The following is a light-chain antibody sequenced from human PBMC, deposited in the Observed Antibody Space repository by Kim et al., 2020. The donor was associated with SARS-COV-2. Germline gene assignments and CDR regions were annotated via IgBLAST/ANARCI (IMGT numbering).Light chain of an antibody. J-gene: IGLJ3*02. Sequence: GQRVTISCTGSSSNIGSHTLNGYQQFPGTAPQLLIDTDDRRPSGVSDRVSCSKSGTSASLAISALRSEDEADYYCATWDDSLDVWMFGGGTQLTVL. CDR1: SSNIGSHT. CDR2: TDD. V-gene: IGLV1-44*01. CDR3: ATWDDSLDVWM.